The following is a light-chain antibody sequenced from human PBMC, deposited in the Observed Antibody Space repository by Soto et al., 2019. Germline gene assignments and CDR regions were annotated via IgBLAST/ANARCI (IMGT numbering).Light chain of an antibody. CDR1: QSISTY. Sequence: DIPVTQSPSSLSASVGDRVTISCRASQSISTYLIWYQQKPGKAPKLLIYATSSLQSGVPSRFSGSGSGTDFTLTISSLQPEDFATYYCQQSYSTPITFGQGTRLEIK. CDR3: QQSYSTPIT. CDR2: ATS. J-gene: IGKJ5*01. V-gene: IGKV1-39*01.